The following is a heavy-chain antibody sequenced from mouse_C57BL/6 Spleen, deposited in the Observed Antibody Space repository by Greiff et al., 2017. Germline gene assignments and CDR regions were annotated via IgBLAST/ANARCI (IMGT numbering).Heavy chain of an antibody. CDR1: GYSITSGYY. J-gene: IGHJ2*01. CDR2: ISYDGSN. CDR3: ARDTGFDY. Sequence: EVHLVESGPGLVKPSQSLSLTCSVTGYSITSGYYWNWIRQFPGNKLEWMGYISYDGSNNYNPSLNNRISITRDTSKNQFFLKLNSVTTEDTATYYCARDTGFDYWGQGTTLTVSS. V-gene: IGHV3-6*01.